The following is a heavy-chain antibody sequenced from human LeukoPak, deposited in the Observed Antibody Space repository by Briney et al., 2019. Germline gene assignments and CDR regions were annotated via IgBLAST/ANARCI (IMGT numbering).Heavy chain of an antibody. CDR2: INHSGST. CDR1: GGSFSGYY. D-gene: IGHD3-10*01. CDR3: ARIKGFYYYGSGRATGYFDY. Sequence: PSETLSLTCAVYGGSFSGYYWSWIRQPPGKGLEWIGEINHSGSTNYNPSLKSRVTISVDTSKNQFSLKLSSVTAAVTAVYYCARIKGFYYYGSGRATGYFDYWGQGTLVTVSS. J-gene: IGHJ4*02. V-gene: IGHV4-34*01.